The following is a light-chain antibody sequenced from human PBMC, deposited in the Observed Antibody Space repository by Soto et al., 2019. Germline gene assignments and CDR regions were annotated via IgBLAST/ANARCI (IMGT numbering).Light chain of an antibody. V-gene: IGKV3D-20*02. J-gene: IGKJ1*01. Sequence: DNGLTQSPCTLSLSPGERATLSCRASQRFSSYYLAWYQQKPGQAPRLLIYAASSRTTGIPGRFSGGGSGTDFTLTISSLEPEDFAVYYCQQRSNWPPITFGQGTKVDIK. CDR2: AAS. CDR3: QQRSNWPPIT. CDR1: QRFSSY.